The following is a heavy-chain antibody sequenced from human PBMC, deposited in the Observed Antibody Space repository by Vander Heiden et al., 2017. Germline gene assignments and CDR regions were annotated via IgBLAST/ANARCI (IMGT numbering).Heavy chain of an antibody. CDR2: ISYDGSNK. CDR3: ARGREAYCGGDCYSGRVAFDI. V-gene: IGHV3-30-3*01. Sequence: QVQLVESGGGVVRRGRSLGLSWAACGFTFSSSAIHWVRQAPGKGLEWVAVISYDGSNKYYADSVKGRFTISRDNSKNTLYLQMNSLRAEDTAVYYCARGREAYCGGDCYSGRVAFDIWGQGTMVTVSS. CDR1: GFTFSSSA. D-gene: IGHD2-21*02. J-gene: IGHJ3*02.